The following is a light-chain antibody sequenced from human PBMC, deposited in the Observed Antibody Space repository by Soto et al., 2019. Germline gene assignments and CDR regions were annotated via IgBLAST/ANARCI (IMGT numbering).Light chain of an antibody. J-gene: IGKJ5*01. CDR3: QQYDNSPIT. CDR1: QSISSSF. V-gene: IGKV3-20*01. Sequence: EIVMTQSPATLSLSPGEGASRSCGASQSISSSFLAWYQQKPGQAPRLLIYGASSRATGIPDRFSGTGSETDFTLTISRLEPEDFAVYYCQQYDNSPITFGQGTRLEI. CDR2: GAS.